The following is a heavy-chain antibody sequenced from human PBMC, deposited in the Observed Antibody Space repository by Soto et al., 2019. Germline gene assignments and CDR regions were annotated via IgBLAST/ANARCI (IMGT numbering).Heavy chain of an antibody. CDR2: IKQDGSEK. V-gene: IGHV3-7*01. CDR3: ARGGSGSYGYYYYYGMDV. Sequence: GSLRLSCAASVFTFSSYCMSWVRQAPGNGLEWVSNIKQDGSEKYYVDSVKGRFTISRDNAKNSLYLQMNSLRAEDTAVYYCARGGSGSYGYYYYYGMDVWGQGTTVIVSS. J-gene: IGHJ6*02. D-gene: IGHD1-26*01. CDR1: VFTFSSYC.